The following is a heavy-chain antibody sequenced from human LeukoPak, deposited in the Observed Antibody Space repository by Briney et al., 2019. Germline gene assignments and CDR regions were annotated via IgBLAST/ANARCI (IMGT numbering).Heavy chain of an antibody. CDR3: AKSYDSSGYYSWAFDL. CDR2: ISGSGVST. J-gene: IGHJ3*01. CDR1: GSTFSNYA. Sequence: GGSLRLSCAASGSTFSNYAMSWVRQAPGKGLEWVSPISGSGVSTYYADSVKGRFTISRDNSKNTLYLQMNNLRAEDTAVYYCAKSYDSSGYYSWAFDLWGQGTMVTVSS. V-gene: IGHV3-23*01. D-gene: IGHD3-22*01.